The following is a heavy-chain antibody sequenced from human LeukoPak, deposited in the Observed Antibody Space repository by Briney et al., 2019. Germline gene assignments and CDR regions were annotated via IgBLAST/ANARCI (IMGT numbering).Heavy chain of an antibody. J-gene: IGHJ4*02. CDR1: GYSISSGYY. D-gene: IGHD3-9*01. CDR2: IYHSGST. CDR3: ARSAGMYYDILTGYYYYFDY. Sequence: PSETLSLTCTVSGYSISSGYYWGWIRQPPGKGLEWIGSIYHSGSTYYNPSLKSRVTISVDTSKNQFSLKLSSVTAADTAVYYCARSAGMYYDILTGYYYYFDYWGQGTLVTVSS. V-gene: IGHV4-38-2*02.